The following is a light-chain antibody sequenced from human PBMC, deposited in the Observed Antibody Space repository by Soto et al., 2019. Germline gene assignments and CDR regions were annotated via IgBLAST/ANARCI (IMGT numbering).Light chain of an antibody. V-gene: IGKV1-39*01. Sequence: DIQMTQSPSPLSASVGDRVTIAFRASQSISTYLNWYQQEPGKAPKLLVYSASTLQSGVPSRFSGSGSGPDFTLTISSLQPEDSATYFCQQLNSYPQTFGQGTRLEIK. J-gene: IGKJ5*01. CDR3: QQLNSYPQT. CDR1: QSISTY. CDR2: SAS.